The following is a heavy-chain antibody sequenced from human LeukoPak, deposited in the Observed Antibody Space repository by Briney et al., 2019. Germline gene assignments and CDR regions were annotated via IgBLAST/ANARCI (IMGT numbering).Heavy chain of an antibody. CDR2: INPNSGGT. J-gene: IGHJ4*02. V-gene: IGHV1-2*06. CDR1: GYTFTGYY. D-gene: IGHD6-13*01. Sequence: GASVKVSCKASGYTFTGYYMHWVRQAPGQGLEWMGLINPNSGGTNYAQKFQGRVTMTRDTSISTAYMELSRLRSDDTAVYYCARVLRAAAGTIDYWGQGTLVTVSS. CDR3: ARVLRAAAGTIDY.